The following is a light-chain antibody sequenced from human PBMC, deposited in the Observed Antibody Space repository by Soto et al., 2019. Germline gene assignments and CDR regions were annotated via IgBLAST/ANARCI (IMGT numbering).Light chain of an antibody. J-gene: IGLJ1*01. CDR1: SSNIGSNP. CDR3: AAWDNSLNGYV. V-gene: IGLV1-44*01. CDR2: SNN. Sequence: QSVLTQPPSASGTPGQRVTISCSGSSSNIGSNPVNWYQHLPGTAPKLLIYSNNQRPSGVPDRFSGSKSGSSASLAISGLQSEDEADYYCAAWDNSLNGYVFGTVTKLSVL.